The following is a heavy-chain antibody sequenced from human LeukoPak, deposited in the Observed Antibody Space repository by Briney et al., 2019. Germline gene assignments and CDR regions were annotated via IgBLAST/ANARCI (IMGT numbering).Heavy chain of an antibody. CDR1: GYTLTELS. CDR2: FDPEDGET. CDR3: AANARGWERRRYFDY. J-gene: IGHJ4*02. V-gene: IGHV1-24*01. D-gene: IGHD1-26*01. Sequence: ASVKVSCKVSGYTLTELSMHWVRQAPGEGLEWMGGFDPEDGETIYAQKFQGRVTMTEDTSTDTAYMELSSLRSEDTAVYYCAANARGWERRRYFDYWGQGTLVTVSS.